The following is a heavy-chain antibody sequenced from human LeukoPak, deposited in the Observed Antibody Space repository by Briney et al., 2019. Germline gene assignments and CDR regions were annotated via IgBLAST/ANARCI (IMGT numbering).Heavy chain of an antibody. V-gene: IGHV1-69*04. CDR1: GGTFSSYA. Sequence: SVKVSCKASGGTFSSYAISWVRQAPGQGLEWMGRIIPILGIANYAQKFQGRVTITADKSTSTAYMELSSLRSEDTAVYYCARDQAIAATASNNWFDPWGQGTLVTVSS. CDR3: ARDQAIAATASNNWFDP. CDR2: IIPILGIA. D-gene: IGHD6-13*01. J-gene: IGHJ5*02.